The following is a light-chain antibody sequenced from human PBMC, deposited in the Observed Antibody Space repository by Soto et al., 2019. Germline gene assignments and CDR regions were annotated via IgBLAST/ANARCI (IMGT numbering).Light chain of an antibody. CDR1: SSDIGHYNY. CDR2: EVN. CDR3: SSYTRNSTYV. J-gene: IGLJ1*01. Sequence: QSVLTHPASVSGSPGQSITISCTGTSSDIGHYNYVSWYQQYPGKAPKLMIYEVNNRPSGVSNRFSGSKSGNTASLTISGLQPEEEADYYCSSYTRNSTYVFGTGTKVTVL. V-gene: IGLV2-14*01.